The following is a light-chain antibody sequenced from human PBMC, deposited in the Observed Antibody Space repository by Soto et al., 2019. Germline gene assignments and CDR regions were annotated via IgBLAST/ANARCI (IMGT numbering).Light chain of an antibody. CDR1: QNVNAY. Sequence: IHMTQSGSSLSASVGDTVVLFCRASQNVNAYVNWYQQRPRRAPKLLIFAATSLKSGVPSRFSGAGSGTEFSLTISGLQPEDFGTYYGQESYNILTWRFGQGTKVDIK. CDR2: AAT. CDR3: QESYNILTWR. J-gene: IGKJ1*01. V-gene: IGKV1-39*01.